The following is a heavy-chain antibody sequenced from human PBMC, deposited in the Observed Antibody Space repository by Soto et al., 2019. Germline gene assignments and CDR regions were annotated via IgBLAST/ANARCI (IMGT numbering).Heavy chain of an antibody. CDR3: ARAGGSGYGYYYYGMDV. CDR1: GYTFTGYG. D-gene: IGHD5-12*01. Sequence: ASVKVSCKASGYTFTGYGISWVRQAPGQGLERMGWISAYNGNTNYAQKLQGRVTMTTDTSTSTAYMELRSLRSDDTAVYYCARAGGSGYGYYYYGMDVWGQGTTVTVAS. J-gene: IGHJ6*02. V-gene: IGHV1-18*01. CDR2: ISAYNGNT.